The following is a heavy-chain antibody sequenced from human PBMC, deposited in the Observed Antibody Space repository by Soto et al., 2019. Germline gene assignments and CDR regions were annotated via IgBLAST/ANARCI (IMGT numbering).Heavy chain of an antibody. D-gene: IGHD3-22*01. CDR3: ARDGGGESSGSTHYYYYGMDV. Sequence: EVQLVESGGGLVQPGGSLRLSCAASGFTFSTYSVNWVRQAPGKGLEWVSYISSSSSPIYYADSVKGRFTISRDNDKNSVYLQMNSLRDEDTAVYYCARDGGGESSGSTHYYYYGMDVWGRGTPVTVSS. CDR1: GFTFSTYS. CDR2: ISSSSSPI. V-gene: IGHV3-48*02. J-gene: IGHJ6*02.